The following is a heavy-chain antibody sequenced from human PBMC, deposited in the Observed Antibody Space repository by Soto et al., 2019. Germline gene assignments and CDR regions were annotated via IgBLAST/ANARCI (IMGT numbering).Heavy chain of an antibody. CDR2: TYYRSKWYN. CDR1: GDSVSSNSAA. CDR3: ARDRYCSGGSCIYYYYYMDV. Sequence: QVQLQQSGPGLVKPSQTLSLTCAISGDSVSSNSAAWNWIRQSPSRGLEWLGRTYYRSKWYNDYAVSVKSRITINPDTSKNQFSLQLNSVTPEDTAVYYCARDRYCSGGSCIYYYYYMDVWGKGTTVTVSS. V-gene: IGHV6-1*01. J-gene: IGHJ6*03. D-gene: IGHD2-15*01.